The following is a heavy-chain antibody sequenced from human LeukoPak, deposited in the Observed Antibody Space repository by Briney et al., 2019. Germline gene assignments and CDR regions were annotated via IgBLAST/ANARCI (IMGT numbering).Heavy chain of an antibody. CDR2: ISAYNGNT. CDR1: GYTFTSYG. Sequence: ASVKVSCKASGYTFTSYGISWVRQAPGQGLEWMGWISAYNGNTNYAQKLQGRVTMTTDTSTSTAYMELSRLRSDDTAVYYCARTKRSSTLNYFDYWGQGTLVTVSS. D-gene: IGHD2-2*01. V-gene: IGHV1-18*01. J-gene: IGHJ4*02. CDR3: ARTKRSSTLNYFDY.